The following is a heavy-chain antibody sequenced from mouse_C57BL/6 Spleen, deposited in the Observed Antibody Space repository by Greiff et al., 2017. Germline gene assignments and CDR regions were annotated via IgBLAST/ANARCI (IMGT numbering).Heavy chain of an antibody. CDR1: GFTFSDYY. V-gene: IGHV5-16*01. CDR3: ARGGGYGYDLDY. D-gene: IGHD2-2*01. J-gene: IGHJ2*01. CDR2: INYDGSST. Sequence: EVQVVESEGGLVQPGSSMKLSCTASGFTFSDYYMAWVRQVPEKGLEWVANINYDGSSTYYLDSLKSRFIISRDNAKNMLYLQMSSLKSEDTATYCCARGGGYGYDLDYWGQGTTLTVSS.